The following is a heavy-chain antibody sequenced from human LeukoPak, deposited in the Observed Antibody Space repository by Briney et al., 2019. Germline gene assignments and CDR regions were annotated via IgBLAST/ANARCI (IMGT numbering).Heavy chain of an antibody. CDR1: GFTVSSNY. CDR3: ARDRYYVWGSYLDAFDI. J-gene: IGHJ3*02. D-gene: IGHD3-16*01. CDR2: IYSGGST. Sequence: GGSLRLSCAASGFTVSSNYMSWVRPAPGKGLEWVSGIYSGGSTYYADSVKGRFTISRDNSKNTLYLQMNSLRAEDTAVYYCARDRYYVWGSYLDAFDIWGQGTMVTVSS. V-gene: IGHV3-53*01.